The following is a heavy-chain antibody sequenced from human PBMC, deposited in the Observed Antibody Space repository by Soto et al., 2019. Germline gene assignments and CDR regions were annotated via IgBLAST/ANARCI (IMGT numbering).Heavy chain of an antibody. CDR1: GFTFSSYS. D-gene: IGHD1-26*01. V-gene: IGHV3-21*01. CDR2: ISSSSSYI. J-gene: IGHJ4*02. CDR3: ARDGPHSGSYLDY. Sequence: GGSLRLSCAASGFTFSSYSMNWVRQAPGKGLEWVSSISSSSSYIYYADSVEGRFTISRDNAKNSLYLQMNSLRAEDTAVYYCARDGPHSGSYLDYWGQGTLVTVSS.